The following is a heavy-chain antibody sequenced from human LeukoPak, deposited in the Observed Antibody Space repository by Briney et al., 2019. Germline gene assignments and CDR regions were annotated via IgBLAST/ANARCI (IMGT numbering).Heavy chain of an antibody. CDR2: IYYSGST. V-gene: IGHV4-39*01. CDR1: GGSISSSSYY. J-gene: IGHJ5*02. CDR3: ARQRYYGSGSYSLNWFDP. D-gene: IGHD3-10*01. Sequence: SETLSLTCTVSGGSISSSSYYWGWIRQPPGKGLEWIGSIYYSGSTYYNPSLKSRVTISVDTSKNQFSLRLSSVTAADTAVYYCARQRYYGSGSYSLNWFDPWGQGTLVTVSS.